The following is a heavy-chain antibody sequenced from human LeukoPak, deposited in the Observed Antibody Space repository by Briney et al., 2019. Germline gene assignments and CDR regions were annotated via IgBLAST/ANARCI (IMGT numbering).Heavy chain of an antibody. V-gene: IGHV3-48*03. Sequence: QPGGSLRLSCAASGFTFSSYEMNWVRQAPGKGLEWVSYISSSGSTIYYADSVKGRFTISRDNAKNSLYLQMNSLRAEDTAVYYCARKIGKLRYFDWWGQGTLVTVSS. CDR3: ARKIGKLRYFDW. D-gene: IGHD3-9*01. J-gene: IGHJ4*02. CDR1: GFTFSSYE. CDR2: ISSSGSTI.